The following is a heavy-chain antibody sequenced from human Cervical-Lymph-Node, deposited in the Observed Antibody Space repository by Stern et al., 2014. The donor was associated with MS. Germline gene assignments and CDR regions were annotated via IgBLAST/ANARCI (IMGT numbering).Heavy chain of an antibody. CDR1: GYSFTSYG. Sequence: VHLVESGAEVRKPGASVKVSCKASGYSFTSYGISWVRQAPGQGLEWMGWISVDDGNTDYAQKFQGRVSMTTDTSTSTAYMELMSLRSDDTAVYYCARDRCSSTICYGSWFDPWGQGTLVTVSS. D-gene: IGHD2-2*01. V-gene: IGHV1-18*01. CDR3: ARDRCSSTICYGSWFDP. CDR2: ISVDDGNT. J-gene: IGHJ5*02.